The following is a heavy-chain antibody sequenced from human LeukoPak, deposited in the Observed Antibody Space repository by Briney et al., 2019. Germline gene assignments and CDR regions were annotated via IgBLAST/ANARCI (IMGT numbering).Heavy chain of an antibody. CDR1: GFTFSRYG. V-gene: IGHV3-30*02. CDR3: AKDGREYSGYDLYYFDY. Sequence: GGSLRLSCAASGFTFSRYGMHWVRQAPGKGLEWVAFIRYDGSNKYYADSVKGRFTISRDNSKNTLYLQMNSLRAEDTAVYYCAKDGREYSGYDLYYFDYWSQGTLVTVSS. CDR2: IRYDGSNK. J-gene: IGHJ4*02. D-gene: IGHD5-12*01.